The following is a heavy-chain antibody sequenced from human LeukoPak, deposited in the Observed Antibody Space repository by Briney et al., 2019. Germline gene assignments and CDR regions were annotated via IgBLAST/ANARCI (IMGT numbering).Heavy chain of an antibody. D-gene: IGHD3-22*01. Sequence: ASVKVSCKASGYTFTGYYMLWVRQAPGQGLEWMGRINPNSGGTNYAQKFQGRVTMTRDTSISTAYMELSRLRSDDTAVYYCATASQNYYDTDYWGQGTLVTVSS. CDR3: ATASQNYYDTDY. J-gene: IGHJ4*02. V-gene: IGHV1-2*06. CDR1: GYTFTGYY. CDR2: INPNSGGT.